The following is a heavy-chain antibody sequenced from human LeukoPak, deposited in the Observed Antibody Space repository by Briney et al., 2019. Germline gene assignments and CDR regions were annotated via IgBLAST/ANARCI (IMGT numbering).Heavy chain of an antibody. J-gene: IGHJ4*02. CDR3: TRGAGWLIDY. CDR2: IHNSGTS. Sequence: SQTLSLTCTVSGGSISSGGYYWSWIRQPPGKGLEWIGYIHNSGTSTYNPSLKSRVTISADTSKNQFSLKLNSMTTADTAVYYCTRGAGWLIDYWGQGILVTVSS. V-gene: IGHV4-61*08. CDR1: GGSISSGGYY. D-gene: IGHD3-16*01.